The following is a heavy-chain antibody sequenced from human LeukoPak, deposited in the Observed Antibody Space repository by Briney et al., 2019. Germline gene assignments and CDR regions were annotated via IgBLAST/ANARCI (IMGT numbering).Heavy chain of an antibody. D-gene: IGHD1-26*01. V-gene: IGHV1-18*01. CDR1: GYTFTSYA. Sequence: ASVKVSCKAPGYTFTSYAISWVRQVPGQGLEWMGWISVYSGKIDYPQRVQDRVTMTTDTSTNTAYMELRSLRSDDTAVYYCARGIHSGDSGPYYFDYWGQGTLVTVSS. CDR3: ARGIHSGDSGPYYFDY. J-gene: IGHJ4*02. CDR2: ISVYSGKI.